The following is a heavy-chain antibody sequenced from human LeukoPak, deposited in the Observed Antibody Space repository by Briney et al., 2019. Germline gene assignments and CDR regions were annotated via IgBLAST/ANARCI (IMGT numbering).Heavy chain of an antibody. CDR3: ARDQAYCGGDCYFDF. V-gene: IGHV4-59*01. Sequence: SETLSLTCTVSGDSIINYFWSWVRQPPGKGLEWIGYIYSSGSTNYNPSLKSRVTISIDTSQNQFSLKLNSVSAADTAVYYCARDQAYCGGDCYFDFWGQGTLVTVSS. CDR2: IYSSGST. D-gene: IGHD2-21*02. J-gene: IGHJ4*02. CDR1: GDSIINYF.